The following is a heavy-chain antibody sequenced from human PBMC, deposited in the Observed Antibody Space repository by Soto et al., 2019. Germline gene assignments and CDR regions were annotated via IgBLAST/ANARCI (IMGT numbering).Heavy chain of an antibody. CDR2: ISHTGST. Sequence: ERLCRTCPVSGCSMSSGYYCFCCRHPPGKRVEWIGSISHTGSTYYNPSLKSRVTISVDTSKNKFSLRLRSVTAADTAVYYGAGDCSSTNCYILDYWGQGAPVTVSS. V-gene: IGHV4-38-2*02. CDR3: AGDCSSTNCYILDY. CDR1: GCSMSSGYY. J-gene: IGHJ4*02. D-gene: IGHD2-2*02.